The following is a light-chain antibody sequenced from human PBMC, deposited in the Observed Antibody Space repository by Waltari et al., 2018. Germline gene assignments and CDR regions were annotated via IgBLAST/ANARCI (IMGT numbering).Light chain of an antibody. CDR3: QQYGSSILYT. J-gene: IGKJ2*01. CDR2: GAS. CDR1: QSLTNRY. V-gene: IGKV3-20*01. Sequence: EVVLTRSPDTLSLSLGERATLSCRASQSLTNRYLAWYQQKPGHAPRLLIYGASSRAPGIPNRFSGSGSGTDFTLTISRLEPEDFAVYYCQQYGSSILYTFGQGTKLEIK.